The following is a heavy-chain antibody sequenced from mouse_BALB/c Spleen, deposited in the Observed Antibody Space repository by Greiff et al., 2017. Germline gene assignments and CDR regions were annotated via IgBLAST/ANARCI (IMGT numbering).Heavy chain of an antibody. V-gene: IGHV14-3*02. CDR3: ASYLGPAY. J-gene: IGHJ3*01. D-gene: IGHD5-5*01. CDR1: GFNIKDTY. Sequence: EVQLQESGAELVKPGASVKLSCTASGFNIKDTYMHWVKQRPEQGLEWIGRIDPANGNTKYDPKFQGKATITADTSSNTAYLQLSSLTSEDTAVYYCASYLGPAYWGQGTLVTVSA. CDR2: IDPANGNT.